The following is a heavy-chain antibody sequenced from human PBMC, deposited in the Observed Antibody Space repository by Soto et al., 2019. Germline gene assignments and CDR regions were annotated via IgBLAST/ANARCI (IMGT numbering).Heavy chain of an antibody. V-gene: IGHV3-7*01. Sequence: PGGSLRLSCAASGFTFSSYWMSWVRQAPGKGLEWVANIKQDGSEKYYVDSVKGRFTISRDNAKNSLYLQMNSLRAEDTAVYYCARETTIFGVVTDFDYWGQGTLVTLSS. D-gene: IGHD3-3*01. J-gene: IGHJ4*02. CDR2: IKQDGSEK. CDR3: ARETTIFGVVTDFDY. CDR1: GFTFSSYW.